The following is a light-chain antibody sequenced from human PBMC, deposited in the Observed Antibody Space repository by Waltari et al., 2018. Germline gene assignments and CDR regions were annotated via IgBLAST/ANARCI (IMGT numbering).Light chain of an antibody. J-gene: IGLJ3*02. CDR2: EVT. CDR3: SSYTTSSTLV. Sequence: QSALTQPASVSGSPGQSITISCTGTSSDVGGYNYVSWYQRHPGKAHQLRIYEVTNRPSGVSNLFSGSKSANTASLTISGLQAEDEAYYYCSSYTTSSTLVFGGGTKLTVL. V-gene: IGLV2-14*01. CDR1: SSDVGGYNY.